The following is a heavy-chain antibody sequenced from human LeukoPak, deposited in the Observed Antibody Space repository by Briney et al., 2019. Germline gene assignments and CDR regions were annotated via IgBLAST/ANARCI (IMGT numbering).Heavy chain of an antibody. Sequence: SGPTLVNPTQTLTLTCTFSGFSLSTSGVGVGWIRQPPGKALEWLALIYWDDDKRYSPSLKSRLTITKDTSKNQVVLTMTNMDPVDTATYYCAHMRHDFWSGYYTSPYFDYWGQGTLVTVSS. CDR1: GFSLSTSGVG. V-gene: IGHV2-5*02. J-gene: IGHJ4*02. D-gene: IGHD3-3*01. CDR2: IYWDDDK. CDR3: AHMRHDFWSGYYTSPYFDY.